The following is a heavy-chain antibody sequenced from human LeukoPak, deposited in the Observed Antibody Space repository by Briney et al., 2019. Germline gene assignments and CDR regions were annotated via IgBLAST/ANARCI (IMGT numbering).Heavy chain of an antibody. CDR2: MSAYNGKT. CDR3: ARAPDYSNYYAFDI. V-gene: IGHV1-18*04. Sequence: GASVKVSCKASGYTFTSYYMHWVRQAPGQGLEWMGWMSAYNGKTNYAQKLQGRVTMTTDTSTSTAYMELRSLRSDDTAVYHCARAPDYSNYYAFDIWGQGTMVTVSS. CDR1: GYTFTSYY. J-gene: IGHJ3*02. D-gene: IGHD4-11*01.